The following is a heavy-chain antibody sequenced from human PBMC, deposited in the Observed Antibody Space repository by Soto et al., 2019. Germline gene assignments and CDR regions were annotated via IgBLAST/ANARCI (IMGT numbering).Heavy chain of an antibody. V-gene: IGHV4-34*01. J-gene: IGHJ5*02. CDR2: INHSGST. Sequence: SETLSLTCAVYGGSFSGYYWSWIRQPPGKGLEWIGEINHSGSTNYNPSLKSRVTISVDTSKNQFSLKLSSVTAADTAVYYCARRSIVGATNHWFDPWGQGTLVTVSS. CDR1: GGSFSGYY. D-gene: IGHD1-26*01. CDR3: ARRSIVGATNHWFDP.